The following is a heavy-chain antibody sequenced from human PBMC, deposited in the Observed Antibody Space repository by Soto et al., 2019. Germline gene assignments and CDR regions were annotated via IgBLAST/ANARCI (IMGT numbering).Heavy chain of an antibody. V-gene: IGHV1-69*13. CDR1: GVTFSSYA. CDR2: IIPIFGTA. D-gene: IGHD6-19*01. CDR3: ARDLISAGLLVYYYGMDV. Sequence: EASVKVSCKASGVTFSSYAISWVRQAPGQGLEWMGGIIPIFGTANYAQKFQGRVTITADESTSTAYMELSSLRSEDTAVYYCARDLISAGLLVYYYGMDVWGQGTTVTVSS. J-gene: IGHJ6*02.